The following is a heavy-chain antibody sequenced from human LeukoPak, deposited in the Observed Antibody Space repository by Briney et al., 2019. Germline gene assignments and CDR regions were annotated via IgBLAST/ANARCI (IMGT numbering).Heavy chain of an antibody. CDR3: ARASEDYYYYYMDV. CDR2: IYYSGST. Sequence: SETLSLTCTVSGYSISSGYYWGWIRQPPGKGLEWIGYIYYSGSTIYNPSLKSRVTISVDTSKNQFSLKVRSVTAADTAVYYCARASEDYYYYYMDVWGKGTTVTISS. D-gene: IGHD1-14*01. V-gene: IGHV4-61*01. J-gene: IGHJ6*03. CDR1: GYSISSGYY.